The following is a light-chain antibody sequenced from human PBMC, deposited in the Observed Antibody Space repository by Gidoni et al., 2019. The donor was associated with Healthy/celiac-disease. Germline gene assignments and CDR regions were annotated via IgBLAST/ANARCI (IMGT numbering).Light chain of an antibody. CDR3: CSYAGSSTWV. Sequence: SALTQPSSVSGSPGPSITISCTGTSSDVGSYNLVSWYQQHPGKAPKLMIYEGSKRPSVVSNRFSGSKSGNTASLTISGLQAEDEADYYCCSYAGSSTWVFGGGTKLTVL. J-gene: IGLJ3*02. CDR2: EGS. V-gene: IGLV2-23*01. CDR1: SSDVGSYNL.